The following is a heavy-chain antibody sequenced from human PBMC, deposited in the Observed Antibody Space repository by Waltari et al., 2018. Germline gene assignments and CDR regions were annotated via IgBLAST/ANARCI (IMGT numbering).Heavy chain of an antibody. V-gene: IGHV4-59*01. CDR3: AREISSYSSGLNDAFDI. CDR1: GGSISSYY. J-gene: IGHJ3*02. D-gene: IGHD6-19*01. Sequence: QVQLQESGPGLVKPSETLSLTCTVSGGSISSYYWSWIRQPPGKGLEWIGYIYYSGSTNYNPSLKRRVTISVDTSKNQFSLKLSSVTAADTAVYYCAREISSYSSGLNDAFDIWGQGTMVTVSS. CDR2: IYYSGST.